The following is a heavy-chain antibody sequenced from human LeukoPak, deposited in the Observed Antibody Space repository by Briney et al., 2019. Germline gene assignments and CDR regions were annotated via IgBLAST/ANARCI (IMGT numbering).Heavy chain of an antibody. D-gene: IGHD3/OR15-3a*01. J-gene: IGHJ5*02. CDR3: AMWTDYYYRFDP. CDR2: IYYSGTT. V-gene: IGHV4-59*11. CDR1: GDSMSSHY. Sequence: SETLSLTCAVSGDSMSSHYWSWIRQPPGRGLEWIGYIYYSGTTNYNPSLKSRVTISIDTSKKQFSLKLSSVTAADTAVYYYAMWTDYYYRFDPWGQGTLVTVSS.